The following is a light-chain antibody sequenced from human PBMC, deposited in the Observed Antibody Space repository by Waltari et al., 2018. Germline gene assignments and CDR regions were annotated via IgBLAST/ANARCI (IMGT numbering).Light chain of an antibody. V-gene: IGKV1-9*01. CDR1: QGISSY. CDR2: AAS. CDR3: QQSYSTWT. Sequence: IQLTQSPSSLSASVGDRVTITCRASQGISSYLAWYQQKPGKAPKLLIYAASTLQSGVPSRLRGSGAGTDFTLTISSLQPEDFATYYCQQSYSTWTFGQGTKVEIK. J-gene: IGKJ1*01.